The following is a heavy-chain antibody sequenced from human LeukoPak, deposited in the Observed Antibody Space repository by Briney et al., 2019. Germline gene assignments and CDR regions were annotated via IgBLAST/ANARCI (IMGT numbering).Heavy chain of an antibody. CDR1: GYSVSSGYY. CDR2: IYHSGST. V-gene: IGHV4-38-2*02. CDR3: ARFRDGYNLDYFDY. D-gene: IGHD5-24*01. Sequence: PSETLSLTCTVSGYSVSSGYYWGWIRQPPGKGLEWIGSIYHSGSTYYNPSLKSRVTISVDTSKNQFSLKLSSVTAADTAVYYCARFRDGYNLDYFDYWGQGTLVTVSS. J-gene: IGHJ4*02.